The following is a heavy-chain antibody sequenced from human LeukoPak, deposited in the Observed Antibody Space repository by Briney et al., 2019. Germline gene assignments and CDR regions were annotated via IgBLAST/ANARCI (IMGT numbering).Heavy chain of an antibody. Sequence: SETLSLTCGVYGGSFSGYYWSWIRQPPGKGLEWIGEINHSESINFNPSLKSRVTISVDTSKNQFSLKLSSVTAADTAVYYCARLRHGSGSYYRRGYYYYGMDVWGQGTTVTVSS. CDR2: INHSESI. D-gene: IGHD3-10*01. CDR3: ARLRHGSGSYYRRGYYYYGMDV. J-gene: IGHJ6*02. CDR1: GGSFSGYY. V-gene: IGHV4-34*01.